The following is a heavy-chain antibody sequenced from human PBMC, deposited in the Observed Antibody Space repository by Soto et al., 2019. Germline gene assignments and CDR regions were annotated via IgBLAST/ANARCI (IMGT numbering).Heavy chain of an antibody. J-gene: IGHJ6*02. CDR3: ARVTDSGSYYYYYGMDV. D-gene: IGHD1-26*01. V-gene: IGHV4-59*01. CDR2: IYYSGST. Sequence: SETLSLTCTVSGGSISSYYWSWIRQPPGKGLEWIGYIYYSGSTNYNPSLKSRFTISVDTSKNQFSLKLSSVTAADSAVYYCARVTDSGSYYYYYGMDVWGQGTTVTVSS. CDR1: GGSISSYY.